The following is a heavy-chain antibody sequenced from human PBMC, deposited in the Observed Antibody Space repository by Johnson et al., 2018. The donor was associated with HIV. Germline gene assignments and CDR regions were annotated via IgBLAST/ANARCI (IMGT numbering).Heavy chain of an antibody. CDR2: IPYDGSNK. D-gene: IGHD6-6*01. Sequence: VQLVESGGGVVQPGRSLRLSCAASGFTFSSYAMHWVRQAPGKGLEWVAVIPYDGSNKYYAASVKGRFTISRDNSKNTLYLQMNSQGAENTAVYYCARDPEYSSSYDAFDIWGQGTMVTVSS. CDR3: ARDPEYSSSYDAFDI. J-gene: IGHJ3*02. CDR1: GFTFSSYA. V-gene: IGHV3-30-3*01.